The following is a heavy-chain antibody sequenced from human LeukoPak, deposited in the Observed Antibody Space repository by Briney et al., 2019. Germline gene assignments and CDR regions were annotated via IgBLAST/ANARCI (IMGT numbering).Heavy chain of an antibody. Sequence: PSETLSLTCAVYGGSFSGYYWSWIRQPPGKGLEWIGEINHSGSTNYNPSLKSRVTISVDTSKNQFSLKLSSVTAADTAVYYCARGPKEQSNWFDPWGQGTLVTVSS. CDR3: ARGPKEQSNWFDP. J-gene: IGHJ5*02. CDR2: INHSGST. CDR1: GGSFSGYY. D-gene: IGHD1-26*01. V-gene: IGHV4-34*01.